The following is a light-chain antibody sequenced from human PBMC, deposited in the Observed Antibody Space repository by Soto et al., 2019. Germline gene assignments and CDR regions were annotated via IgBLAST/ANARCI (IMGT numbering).Light chain of an antibody. V-gene: IGKV3D-15*01. CDR2: GAS. CDR1: QSGSGN. J-gene: IGKJ1*01. Sequence: EIVMTQSPATLSVSPGERATLSCRASQSGSGNLAWYQQKPGQAPRLLIYGASTRATGIPARFSGSGSGKEFTLTISSLQSEDFAVYYCQQYNNWPPTFGQGTKVEIK. CDR3: QQYNNWPPT.